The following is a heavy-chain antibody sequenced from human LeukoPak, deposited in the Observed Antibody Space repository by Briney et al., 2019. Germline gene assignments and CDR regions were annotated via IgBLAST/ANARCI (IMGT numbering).Heavy chain of an antibody. V-gene: IGHV4-39*01. J-gene: IGHJ4*02. Sequence: SETLSLTCTVSGGSISSSSYYRGWIRQPPGKGLEWIGSIYYSGSTYYNPSLKSRVTISVDTSKNQFSLKLSSVTAADTAVYYCARHLFYYGSGSYTTVPSDYWGQGTLVTVSS. D-gene: IGHD3-10*01. CDR1: GGSISSSSYY. CDR3: ARHLFYYGSGSYTTVPSDY. CDR2: IYYSGST.